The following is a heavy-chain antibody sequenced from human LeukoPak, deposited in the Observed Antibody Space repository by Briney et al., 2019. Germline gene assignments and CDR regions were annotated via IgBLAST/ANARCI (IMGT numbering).Heavy chain of an antibody. J-gene: IGHJ4*02. Sequence: GGSLRLSCAASGFTFSDYAMNWVRQAPGKGLEWVSYISGSGSTIYYADSVKGRFTISRDNAKNSLYLQMSSLRAEDTALYYCAREGGWATTANDYWGQGTLVTVSS. V-gene: IGHV3-48*03. D-gene: IGHD1-1*01. CDR3: AREGGWATTANDY. CDR2: ISGSGSTI. CDR1: GFTFSDYA.